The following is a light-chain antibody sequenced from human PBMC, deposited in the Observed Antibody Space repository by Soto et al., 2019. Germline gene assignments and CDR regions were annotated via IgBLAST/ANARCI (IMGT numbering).Light chain of an antibody. J-gene: IGKJ2*01. CDR1: QSVASN. CDR3: QQYHNWPPQYT. Sequence: EIVMTQSPASLSVSPGDGATLSCRASQSVASNVAWYQQKAGQGPRLLIHGASTRAVGVPARFSGSGSGTDFTLTIRSLQYEDFAVYYCQQYHNWPPQYTFGQGTKLQIK. V-gene: IGKV3-15*01. CDR2: GAS.